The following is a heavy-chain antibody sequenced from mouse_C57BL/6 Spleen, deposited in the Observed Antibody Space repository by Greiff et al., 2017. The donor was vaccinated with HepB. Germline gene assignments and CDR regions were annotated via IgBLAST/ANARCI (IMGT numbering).Heavy chain of an antibody. J-gene: IGHJ4*01. CDR2: IYPGDGDT. CDR1: GYAFSSYW. V-gene: IGHV1-80*01. Sequence: VQLQQSGAELVKPGASVKISCKASGYAFSSYWMNWVKQRPGKGLEWIGQIYPGDGDTNYNGKFKGKATLTADKSSSTAYMQLSSLTSEDSAVYFCAREGLGRRYAMDYWGQGTSVTVSS. D-gene: IGHD4-1*01. CDR3: AREGLGRRYAMDY.